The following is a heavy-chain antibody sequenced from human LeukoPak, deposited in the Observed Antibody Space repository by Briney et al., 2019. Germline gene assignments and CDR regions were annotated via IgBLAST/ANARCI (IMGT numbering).Heavy chain of an antibody. V-gene: IGHV4-61*02. D-gene: IGHD5-24*01. J-gene: IGHJ4*02. Sequence: NPSETLSLTCTVSGGSISSGSYYWSWIRQPAGKGLEWIGRIYISGSTSYNPSLKSRVTMSVDTSKNQFSLNLSSVTAADTAVYYCARHSRRDGYNGEDYWGQGTLVTVSS. CDR2: IYISGST. CDR1: GGSISSGSYY. CDR3: ARHSRRDGYNGEDY.